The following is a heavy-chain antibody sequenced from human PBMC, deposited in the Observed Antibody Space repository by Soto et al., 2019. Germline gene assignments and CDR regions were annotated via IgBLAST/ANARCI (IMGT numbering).Heavy chain of an antibody. J-gene: IGHJ6*02. CDR3: ARGSIAARPGYYYYGMDV. D-gene: IGHD6-6*01. Sequence: ASVKVSCKASGYTFTGYYMHWVRQAPGQGLEWMGWINPNSGGTNYAQKFQGWVTMTRDTSISTAYMELSRLKSDDTAVYYCARGSIAARPGYYYYGMDVWRRGTTVTVSS. CDR1: GYTFTGYY. V-gene: IGHV1-2*04. CDR2: INPNSGGT.